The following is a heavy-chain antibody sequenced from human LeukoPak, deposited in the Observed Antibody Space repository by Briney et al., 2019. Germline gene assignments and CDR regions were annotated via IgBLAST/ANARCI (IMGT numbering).Heavy chain of an antibody. Sequence: SETLSLTCAVSGGSISSGTWWSWVRQPPGKGREGIGEVYHDGTPNYSPSFRSRVNMSIDNSKSQFSLELSSVTAVDTAVYYCASSNNYVWFGPWGKGAMVTVSS. CDR2: VYHDGTP. CDR3: ASSNNYVWFGP. D-gene: IGHD4-11*01. J-gene: IGHJ5*02. CDR1: GGSISSGTW. V-gene: IGHV4/OR15-8*02.